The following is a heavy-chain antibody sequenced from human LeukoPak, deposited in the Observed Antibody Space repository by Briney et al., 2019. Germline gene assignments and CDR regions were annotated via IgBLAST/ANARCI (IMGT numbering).Heavy chain of an antibody. CDR3: AKHNGYSSSWYSY. Sequence: GGSLRLSCAASGFTFSFYSMSWVRQAPGKGLEWVSAISGSGASTYYADSVKGRFTVSRDNSKNTLYLQMDSLRAEDTAVYYCAKHNGYSSSWYSYWGLGTLVTVSS. J-gene: IGHJ4*02. CDR1: GFTFSFYS. D-gene: IGHD6-13*01. CDR2: ISGSGAST. V-gene: IGHV3-23*01.